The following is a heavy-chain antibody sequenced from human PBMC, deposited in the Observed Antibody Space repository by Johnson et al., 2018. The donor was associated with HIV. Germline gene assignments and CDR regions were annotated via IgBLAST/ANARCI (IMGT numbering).Heavy chain of an antibody. V-gene: IGHV3-30*03. J-gene: IGHJ3*01. D-gene: IGHD3-9*01. CDR1: GFTFSSYW. Sequence: QVQLVESGGGLVQPGGSLRLSCAASGFTFSSYWMHWVRQAPGKGLVWVALISTDGNNKYYADSVKGRFTISRDNSKNTLYLQMNSLRAEDTAVYYCARDGRDLVTRGSFDVWGQGTVVTVSS. CDR2: ISTDGNNK. CDR3: ARDGRDLVTRGSFDV.